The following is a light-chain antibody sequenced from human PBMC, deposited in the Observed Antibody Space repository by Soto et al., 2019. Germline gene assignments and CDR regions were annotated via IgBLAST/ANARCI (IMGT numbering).Light chain of an antibody. CDR2: SNN. CDR1: SSNIGSKT. J-gene: IGLJ1*01. V-gene: IGLV1-44*01. Sequence: QSVLTQPPSASATPGQRVTISCSGSSSNIGSKTVNWYQQLPGAAPKLLIYSNNQRPSGVPDRLSGSKPGTSASLAISGLQSEDEADYYCAAWDDSLNDYVFGTGTKVTVL. CDR3: AAWDDSLNDYV.